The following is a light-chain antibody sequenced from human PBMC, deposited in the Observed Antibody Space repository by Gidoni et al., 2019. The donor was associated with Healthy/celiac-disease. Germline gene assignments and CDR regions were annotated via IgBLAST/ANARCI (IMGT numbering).Light chain of an antibody. J-gene: IGKJ4*01. CDR1: QTVSANF. CDR2: DAS. Sequence: EIVLTQFPGTLSVSPGERATLFCRATQTVSANFLAWYQQKPGQPPTLLIYDASRRATGVPDRFSSSGSGTDFSLTINRLQTEDSALYYCQQYGAPPLTFGGGTRVEI. V-gene: IGKV3-20*01. CDR3: QQYGAPPLT.